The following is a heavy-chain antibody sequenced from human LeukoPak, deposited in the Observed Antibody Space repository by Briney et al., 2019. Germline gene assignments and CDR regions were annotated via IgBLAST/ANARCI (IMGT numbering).Heavy chain of an antibody. V-gene: IGHV3-30*02. Sequence: GGSLRLSCAASGFTFSSYGMHWVRQAPGKGLEWVAFIRYDGSNKYYADSVKGRFTISRDNSKNTLYLQINSLRPEDTAVYYCAYYDSSGYYRLFFDYWGQGTLVTVSS. D-gene: IGHD3-22*01. CDR1: GFTFSSYG. CDR3: AYYDSSGYYRLFFDY. CDR2: IRYDGSNK. J-gene: IGHJ4*02.